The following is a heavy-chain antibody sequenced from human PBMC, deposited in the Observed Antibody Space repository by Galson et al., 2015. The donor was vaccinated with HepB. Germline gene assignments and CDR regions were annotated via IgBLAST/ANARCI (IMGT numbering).Heavy chain of an antibody. D-gene: IGHD3-10*01. J-gene: IGHJ4*02. Sequence: SLRLSCAASGFTFSSYSMNWVRQAPGKGLEWVSYISSSSSTIYYADSVKGRFTISRDTAKNSLYLQMNSLRDEDTAVYYCNPAAFMSGRQLLWFGELSAYWGQGTLVTVSS. CDR3: NPAAFMSGRQLLWFGELSAY. CDR1: GFTFSSYS. V-gene: IGHV3-48*02. CDR2: ISSSSSTI.